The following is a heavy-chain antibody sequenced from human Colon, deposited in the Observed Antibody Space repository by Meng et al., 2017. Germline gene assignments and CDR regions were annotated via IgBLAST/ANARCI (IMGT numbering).Heavy chain of an antibody. D-gene: IGHD4-17*01. CDR1: GFTFSSYA. V-gene: IGHV3-30*15. J-gene: IGHJ4*02. Sequence: GGSLRLSCAASGFTFSSYAMHWVRQAPGKGLEWVAVISYDGSNKYYADSVKGRFTISRDNSKNPLYLQMSSLRAEDTAVYYCARDAKHDYGDYVSGNWGQGTLVTVSS. CDR2: ISYDGSNK. CDR3: ARDAKHDYGDYVSGN.